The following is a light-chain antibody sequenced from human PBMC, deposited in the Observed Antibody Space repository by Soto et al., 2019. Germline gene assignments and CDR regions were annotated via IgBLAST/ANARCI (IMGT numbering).Light chain of an antibody. J-gene: IGLJ2*01. V-gene: IGLV3-1*01. CDR3: QAWDSSTAGLV. Sequence: SYELTQPPSVSVSPGQTASITCSGDKLGDKYACWYQQKPGQSPVLVIYQDSKWPSGIPERFSGSNSGNTATLTIGGTQAMDEADYYCQAWDSSTAGLVFGGGTKLTVL. CDR1: KLGDKY. CDR2: QDS.